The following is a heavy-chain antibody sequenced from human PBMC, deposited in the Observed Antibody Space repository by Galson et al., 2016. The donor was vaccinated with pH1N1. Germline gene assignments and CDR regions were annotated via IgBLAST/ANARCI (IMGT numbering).Heavy chain of an antibody. CDR2: MNPNYDNT. CDR1: GYTFTDYD. J-gene: IGHJ4*02. V-gene: IGHV1-8*01. Sequence: SVKVSCKASGYTFTDYDINWVRQGTGQGLEWMGWMNPNYDNTGYAQKFQGRVTMTRNTSISTAYMELSSLRSEDTAVYYCERGGYCSGGSCYDVFDYWGQGTLVTVS. CDR3: ERGGYCSGGSCYDVFDY. D-gene: IGHD2-15*01.